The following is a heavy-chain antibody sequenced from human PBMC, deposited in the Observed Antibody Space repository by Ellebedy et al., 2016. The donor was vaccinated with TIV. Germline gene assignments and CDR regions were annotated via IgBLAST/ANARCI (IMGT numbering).Heavy chain of an antibody. D-gene: IGHD5-24*01. Sequence: GGSLRLSCAASGFTFSSYGMSWVRQAPGKGLEWVSGISGGGHNTYYADSVQGQFIISRDNSNNTMYLQMYRLRAEDTAIYYCARDVSGWQQLFTHDSWGQGTLVTVSS. J-gene: IGHJ5*01. CDR3: ARDVSGWQQLFTHDS. CDR2: ISGGGHNT. V-gene: IGHV3-23*01. CDR1: GFTFSSYG.